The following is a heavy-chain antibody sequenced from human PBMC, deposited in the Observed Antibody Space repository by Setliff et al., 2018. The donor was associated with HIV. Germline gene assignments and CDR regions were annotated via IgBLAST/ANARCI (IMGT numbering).Heavy chain of an antibody. V-gene: IGHV4-59*12. J-gene: IGHJ4*02. CDR1: GGSISSYY. CDR2: IYYNGNT. D-gene: IGHD3-22*01. Sequence: SETLSLTCTVSGGSISSYYWSWIRQPPGKGLEWVGSIYYNGNTFYNQSLQSRVTISLDTSKNQFSLELRSVTAADTAVYYCARDHKYYYDSSGLDYWGQGTLVTVSS. CDR3: ARDHKYYYDSSGLDY.